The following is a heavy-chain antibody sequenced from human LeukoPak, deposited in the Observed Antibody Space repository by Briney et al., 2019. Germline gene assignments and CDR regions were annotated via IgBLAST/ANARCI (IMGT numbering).Heavy chain of an antibody. Sequence: GGYLRLSCAASGFTFSSYAMSWVRQAPGKGLEWVSAISGSGGSTYYADSVKGRFTISRDNSKNTLYLQMNSLRAEDTAVYYCAKGDYYDSSGYFGLDYWGQGTLVTVSS. CDR1: GFTFSSYA. J-gene: IGHJ4*02. CDR3: AKGDYYDSSGYFGLDY. CDR2: ISGSGGST. D-gene: IGHD3-22*01. V-gene: IGHV3-23*01.